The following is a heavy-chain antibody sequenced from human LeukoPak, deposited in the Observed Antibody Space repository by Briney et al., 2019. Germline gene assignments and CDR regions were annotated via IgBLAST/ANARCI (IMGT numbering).Heavy chain of an antibody. D-gene: IGHD4-17*01. V-gene: IGHV4-31*03. CDR3: AKVYGANPPDA. CDR2: IYYSGKT. J-gene: IGHJ5*02. Sequence: PSETLSLTCTVSGVSIGSGGYYWSWIRQHPGKGLEWIGCIYYSGKTYDSPSLKSRVTISVDTSKNQFSLKLSSVTAADTAVYYCAKVYGANPPDAWGQGTLVTVSS. CDR1: GVSIGSGGYY.